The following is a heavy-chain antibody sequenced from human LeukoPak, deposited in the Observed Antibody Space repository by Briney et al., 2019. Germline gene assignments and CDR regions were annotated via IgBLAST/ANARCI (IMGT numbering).Heavy chain of an antibody. CDR1: EFIFRSFS. CDR2: ISSTSNHK. CDR3: ATRVTADSYDASDI. D-gene: IGHD6-13*01. Sequence: GGSLRLSCAASEFIFRSFSMTWVRQAPGKGLEWVASISSTSNHKYHADSVKGRFTISRDNDKNSLYLQMNSLRAEDTALYYCATRVTADSYDASDIWGQGTMVTVSS. J-gene: IGHJ3*02. V-gene: IGHV3-21*06.